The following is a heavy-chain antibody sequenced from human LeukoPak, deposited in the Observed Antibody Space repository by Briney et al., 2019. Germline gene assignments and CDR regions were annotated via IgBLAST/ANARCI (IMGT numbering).Heavy chain of an antibody. CDR1: GFTFSNAW. Sequence: GSLRLSCAASGFTFSNAWMSWVRQPPGKGLEWIGEINHSGSTNYNPSLKSRVTISVDTSKNQFSLKLSSVTAADTAVYYCARNPTGDRNYYMDVWGKGTTVTVSS. CDR3: ARNPTGDRNYYMDV. V-gene: IGHV4-34*01. CDR2: INHSGST. D-gene: IGHD7-27*01. J-gene: IGHJ6*03.